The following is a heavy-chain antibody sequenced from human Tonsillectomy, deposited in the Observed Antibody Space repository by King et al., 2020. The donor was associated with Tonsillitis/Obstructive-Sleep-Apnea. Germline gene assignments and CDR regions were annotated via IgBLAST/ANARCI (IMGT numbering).Heavy chain of an antibody. V-gene: IGHV3-21*01. J-gene: IGHJ4*02. CDR2: IDATGNHV. CDR3: ARDLSIAYFDY. CDR1: AFAFEYYT. Sequence: VQLVESGGGLVKPGGSLMLSCEASAFAFEYYTFDWVRQAPGKGLEWVSSIDATGNHVYYADSVKDRFTISRDNAKKSLYLEMSSLRADDTAVYYCARDLSIAYFDYWGQGTLVTVSS.